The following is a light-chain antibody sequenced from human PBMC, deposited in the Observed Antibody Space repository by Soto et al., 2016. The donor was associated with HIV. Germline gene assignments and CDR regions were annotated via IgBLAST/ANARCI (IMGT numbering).Light chain of an antibody. CDR1: QSISSW. J-gene: IGKJ2*01. V-gene: IGKV1-5*03. CDR3: QQYDTYSPGT. CDR2: KAS. Sequence: DIQMTQSPSTLSASVGDRVTITCRASQSISSWVAWYQQKPGKAPNLLIYKASNLESGVPSRFSGGGSGTEFTLTISSLQPDDFATYYCQQYDTYSPGTFGQGTKLEIK.